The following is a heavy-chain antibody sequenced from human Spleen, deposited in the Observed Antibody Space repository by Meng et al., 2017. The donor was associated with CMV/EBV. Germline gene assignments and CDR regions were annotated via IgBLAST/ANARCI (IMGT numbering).Heavy chain of an antibody. CDR3: ARQGFDDLLYYYYGMDV. CDR2: ISSSGSTI. D-gene: IGHD3-3*01. J-gene: IGHJ6*02. CDR1: GFTFSSYE. Sequence: GESLKISCAASGFTFSSYEMNWVRQAPGKGLEWVSYISSSGSTIYYADSVKGRFTISRDNAKNPLYLQMNSLRAEDTAVYYCARQGFDDLLYYYYGMDVWGQGTTVTVSS. V-gene: IGHV3-48*03.